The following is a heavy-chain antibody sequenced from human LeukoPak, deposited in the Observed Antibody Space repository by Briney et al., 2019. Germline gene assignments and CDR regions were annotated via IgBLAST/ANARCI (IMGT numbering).Heavy chain of an antibody. V-gene: IGHV4-61*02. CDR3: ARGITVSGVGFDP. D-gene: IGHD3-3*01. CDR1: GGSINSGSYY. J-gene: IGHJ5*02. Sequence: PSETLSLTCTVSGGSINSGSYYWSWIRQSAGKGLEWIGRIYISGSTNYNPSHRSRVTISLDTSKNQFSLKLNSVTAADTAVYYCARGITVSGVGFDPWGQGTLVTVSS. CDR2: IYISGST.